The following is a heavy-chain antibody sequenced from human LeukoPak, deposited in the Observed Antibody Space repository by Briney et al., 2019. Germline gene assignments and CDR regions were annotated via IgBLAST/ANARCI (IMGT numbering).Heavy chain of an antibody. CDR1: GYTFTRYG. Sequence: ASVKVSCKASGYTFTRYGISWVRQAPGEGLEWMGWISTNNGEIHYAQKFQGRVTMTEDTSTDTAYMELSSLRSEDTAVYYCATTVLLRYGDYVWYYYGMDVWGQGTTVTVSS. CDR3: ATTVLLRYGDYVWYYYGMDV. J-gene: IGHJ6*02. D-gene: IGHD4-17*01. V-gene: IGHV1-18*01. CDR2: ISTNNGEI.